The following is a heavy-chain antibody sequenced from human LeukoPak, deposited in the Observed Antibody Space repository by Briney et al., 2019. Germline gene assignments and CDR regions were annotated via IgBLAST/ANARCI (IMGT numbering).Heavy chain of an antibody. CDR1: GFSFSGHW. Sequence: GGSLRLSCTASGFSFSGHWMHWARQLPGKGLVWVSRISPTGSITSYADSVKGRFTVSRDNAKNTLYLQVNNLRAEDTAVYYCARGPNSNWSGLDFWGQGTLLTVSS. CDR2: ISPTGSIT. CDR3: ARGPNSNWSGLDF. D-gene: IGHD6-6*01. V-gene: IGHV3-74*01. J-gene: IGHJ4*02.